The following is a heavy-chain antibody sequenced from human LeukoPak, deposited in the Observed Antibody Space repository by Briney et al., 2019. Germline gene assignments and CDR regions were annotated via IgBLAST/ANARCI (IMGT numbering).Heavy chain of an antibody. V-gene: IGHV4-34*01. CDR1: GGSFSGYY. D-gene: IGHD3-10*01. CDR3: AKALGSYRHKYYFDY. Sequence: SETLSLTCAVYGGSFSGYYWSWIRQPPGKGLEWIGEINHSGSTNYNPSLKSRVTISLDTSKNQFSLKLSSVTAADTAVYYCAKALGSYRHKYYFDYWGQGTLVTVSS. J-gene: IGHJ4*02. CDR2: INHSGST.